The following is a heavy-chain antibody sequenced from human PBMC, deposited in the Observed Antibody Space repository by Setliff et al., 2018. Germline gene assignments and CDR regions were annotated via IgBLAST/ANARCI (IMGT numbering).Heavy chain of an antibody. CDR2: ISSTGSCK. D-gene: IGHD6-19*01. J-gene: IGHJ4*02. Sequence: GGSLRLSCAASGFTFNSYSINWVRQAPGKGLEWVSSISSTGSCKPYADSVRGRFTISRDNAKNSVDLQMSSLRPEDTALYYCAREARMGCFDYWGQGTPVTVSS. CDR1: GFTFNSYS. CDR3: AREARMGCFDY. V-gene: IGHV3-21*04.